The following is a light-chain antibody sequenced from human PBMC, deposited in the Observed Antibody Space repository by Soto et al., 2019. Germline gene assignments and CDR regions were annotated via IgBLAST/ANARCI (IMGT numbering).Light chain of an antibody. CDR2: LGS. CDR1: QSLLHSNGYNY. J-gene: IGKJ1*01. V-gene: IGKV2-28*01. CDR3: MQALQTRT. Sequence: DIVMTQSPLSLPVTPGEPASIPCRSSQSLLHSNGYNYLDWYLQKPGQSPQLLIYLGSNRASGVPDRFSGSGSGTDFTLKISRVEAEDVGVYYCMQALQTRTFGHGTKVDIX.